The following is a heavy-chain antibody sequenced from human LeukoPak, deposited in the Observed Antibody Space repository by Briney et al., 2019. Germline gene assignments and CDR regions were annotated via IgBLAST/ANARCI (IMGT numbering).Heavy chain of an antibody. CDR3: ARDSGSYYGGGGYYFDY. J-gene: IGHJ4*02. CDR2: ISAYNGNT. CDR1: GYTFINYD. Sequence: ASVKVSCKTSGYTFINYDINWVRQAPGQGLEWMGWISAYNGNTNYAQKLQGRVTMTTDTSTSTAYMELRSLRSDDTAVYYCARDSGSYYGGGGYYFDYWGQGTLVTVSS. V-gene: IGHV1-18*01. D-gene: IGHD1-26*01.